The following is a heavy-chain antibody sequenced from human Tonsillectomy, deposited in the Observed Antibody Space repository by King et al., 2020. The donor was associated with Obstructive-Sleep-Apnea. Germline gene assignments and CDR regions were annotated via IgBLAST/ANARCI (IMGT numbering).Heavy chain of an antibody. J-gene: IGHJ4*02. Sequence: VQLVESGGGLVQPGGSLRLSCAASGFTFSSYAMHWVRQAPGKGLEYVSAISSNGGSTYYANSVKGRFTISRDNSKNTLYLQMGSLRAEDMAVYYCARVGDTNFDYWGQGTLVTVSS. CDR2: ISSNGGST. D-gene: IGHD3-16*01. CDR3: ARVGDTNFDY. V-gene: IGHV3-64*01. CDR1: GFTFSSYA.